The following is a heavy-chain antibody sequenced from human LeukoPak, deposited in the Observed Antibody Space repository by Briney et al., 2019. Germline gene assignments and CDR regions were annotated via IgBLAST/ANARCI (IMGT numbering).Heavy chain of an antibody. Sequence: APVKVSCKASGYTFTGYFIHWVRQAPGQGLEWMGWINPNSGATNYAQRFQGRATMTRDTSISTAYMELSSLRSDDTAVYYCARELPGTYQIDDRGQGTLVTVSS. D-gene: IGHD1-26*01. V-gene: IGHV1-2*02. CDR3: ARELPGTYQIDD. J-gene: IGHJ4*02. CDR2: INPNSGAT. CDR1: GYTFTGYF.